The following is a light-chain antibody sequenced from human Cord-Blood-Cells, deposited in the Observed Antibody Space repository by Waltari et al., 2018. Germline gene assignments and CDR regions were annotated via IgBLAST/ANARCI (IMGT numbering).Light chain of an antibody. CDR2: RDS. CDR3: QVWDSSTVV. V-gene: IGLV3-9*01. CDR1: NTGSKN. J-gene: IGLJ2*01. Sequence: SYELTQPLPVSVALGQTPRITCGGNNTGSKNVHWYQQKPGQAPVLVIYRDSNRPSGIPERFSGSNSGNTATLTISRAQAGDEADYYCQVWDSSTVVFGGGTKLTVL.